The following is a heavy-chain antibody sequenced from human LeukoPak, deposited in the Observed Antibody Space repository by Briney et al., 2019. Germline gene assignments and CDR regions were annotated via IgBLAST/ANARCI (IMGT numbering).Heavy chain of an antibody. CDR2: ISAYNGNT. V-gene: IGHV1-18*01. J-gene: IGHJ6*02. Sequence: ASVTVSCKASGYTFTSYGISWVRQATGQGLEWMGWISAYNGNTNYAQKLQGRVTMTTDTSTSTAYMELRSLRSDHTAVYYSARDRDYGDYSDVWGQGTTVTVSS. D-gene: IGHD4-17*01. CDR1: GYTFTSYG. CDR3: ARDRDYGDYSDV.